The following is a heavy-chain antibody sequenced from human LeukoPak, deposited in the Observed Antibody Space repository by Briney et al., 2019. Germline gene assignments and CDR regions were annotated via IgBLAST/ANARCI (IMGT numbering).Heavy chain of an antibody. D-gene: IGHD6-13*01. V-gene: IGHV3-23*01. CDR2: ISGSGGST. CDR1: GFTFSSYA. CDR3: ASDSSSWSYLYNWFDP. J-gene: IGHJ5*02. Sequence: GSLRLSCAASGFTFSSYAMSWVRQAPGKGLEWVSAISGSGGSTYYADSVKGRFTISRDNSKNTLYLQMNSLRAEDTAVYYCASDSSSWSYLYNWFDPWGQGTLVTVSS.